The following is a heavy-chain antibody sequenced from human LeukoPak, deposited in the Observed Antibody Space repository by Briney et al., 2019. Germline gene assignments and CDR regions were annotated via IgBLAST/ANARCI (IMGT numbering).Heavy chain of an antibody. V-gene: IGHV1-69*04. J-gene: IGHJ4*02. CDR2: IIPILGIA. Sequence: GASVKVSCKASGGTFSSYAIGWVRQAPGQGLEWMGRIIPILGIANYAQKFQGRVTITADKSTSTAYMELSSLRSEDTAVYYCARVYGDYGYYFDYWGQGTLVTVSS. D-gene: IGHD4-17*01. CDR1: GGTFSSYA. CDR3: ARVYGDYGYYFDY.